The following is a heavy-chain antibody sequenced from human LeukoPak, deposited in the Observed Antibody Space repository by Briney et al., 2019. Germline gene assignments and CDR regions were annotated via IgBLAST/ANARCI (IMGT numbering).Heavy chain of an antibody. CDR2: ISASGGST. V-gene: IGHV3-23*01. J-gene: IGHJ4*02. Sequence: PGGSLRLSCAASGFTFTSYAMSWDRQAPGKGLEWVSGISASGGSTYYADSVKGRFTFSRDNSKNTLYLQMNSLRAEDTAVYFCAKRTAAVGPYFDYWGQGTLVTVSS. D-gene: IGHD6-13*01. CDR1: GFTFTSYA. CDR3: AKRTAAVGPYFDY.